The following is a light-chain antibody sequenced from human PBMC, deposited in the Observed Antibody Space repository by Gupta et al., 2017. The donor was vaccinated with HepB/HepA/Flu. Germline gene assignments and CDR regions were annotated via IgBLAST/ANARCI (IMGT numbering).Light chain of an antibody. J-gene: IGKJ4*01. V-gene: IGKV1-39*01. Sequence: IQMTQSPSSLSASVGDRVTITCRASQNINKYVNWYQQKPGKAPKFLIYAASTMQSGVPSRFSGSGSGTDFTLTISRRQPEDFATYYCQQRYSTAVAFGGGTKVEMK. CDR3: QQRYSTAVA. CDR1: QNINKY. CDR2: AAS.